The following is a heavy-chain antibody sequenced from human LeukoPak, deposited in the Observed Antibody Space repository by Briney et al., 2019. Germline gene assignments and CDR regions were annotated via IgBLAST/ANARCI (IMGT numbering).Heavy chain of an antibody. CDR3: AKDNGYDYMDS. V-gene: IGHV3-23*01. J-gene: IGHJ4*02. CDR2: ITGLGGST. CDR1: GFTFRDYA. Sequence: GGSLRLSCAASGFTFRDYAMSWVRQAPGEGLEWVSSITGLGGSTFYADSVKGRFTFSRDNSNNMLYLQMNSLRTDDTAVYYCAKDNGYDYMDSWGQGTLVIVSS. D-gene: IGHD5-12*01.